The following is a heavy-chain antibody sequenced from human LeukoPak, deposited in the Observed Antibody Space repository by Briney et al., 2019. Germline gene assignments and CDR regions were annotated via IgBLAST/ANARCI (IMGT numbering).Heavy chain of an antibody. CDR3: ARPPRVLGEYYFDY. Sequence: GGSLRLSCAASGFTFSDYYMSWIRQAPGEGLEWVSYISSSGSTIYYADSVKGRFTISRDNAKNSLYLQMNSLRAEDTAVYYCARPPRVLGEYYFDYWGQGTLVTVSS. CDR1: GFTFSDYY. J-gene: IGHJ4*02. CDR2: ISSSGSTI. D-gene: IGHD3-10*01. V-gene: IGHV3-11*01.